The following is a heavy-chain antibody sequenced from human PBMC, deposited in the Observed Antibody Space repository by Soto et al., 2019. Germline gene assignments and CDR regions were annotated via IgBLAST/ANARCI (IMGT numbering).Heavy chain of an antibody. J-gene: IGHJ6*03. D-gene: IGHD3-10*01. CDR1: GFTFSSYA. Sequence: EVQLLESWGGLVQPGGSLRLSCAASGFTFSSYAMSWVRQAPGKGLEWVSALSGTGGSTYYADSVKGRFTISRDNSKNTLYLQMNSLRAEDTAVYYCAKNALGSPGDYYYYYYMDVWGKGTTVTVSS. V-gene: IGHV3-23*01. CDR3: AKNALGSPGDYYYYYYMDV. CDR2: LSGTGGST.